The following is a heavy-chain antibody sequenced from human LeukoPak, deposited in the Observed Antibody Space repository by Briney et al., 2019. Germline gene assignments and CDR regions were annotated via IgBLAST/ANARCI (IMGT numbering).Heavy chain of an antibody. J-gene: IGHJ6*02. V-gene: IGHV5-51*01. CDR2: IYPGDSDT. CDR1: GYSFTSYW. CDR3: ARQAPYDSSGYFGMDV. D-gene: IGHD3-22*01. Sequence: GESLKISCKGSGYSFTSYWTGWVRQMPGKGLEWLGIIYPGDSDTRYSPSFQGQVTISADKSISTAYLQWSSLKASDTAMYYCARQAPYDSSGYFGMDVWGQGTTVTVSS.